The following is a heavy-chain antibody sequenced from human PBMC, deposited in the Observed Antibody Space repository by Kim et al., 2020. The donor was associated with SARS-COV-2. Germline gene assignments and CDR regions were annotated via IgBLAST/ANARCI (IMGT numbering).Heavy chain of an antibody. J-gene: IGHJ4*02. CDR1: GFTFSSHW. CDR2: INSDGSST. D-gene: IGHD1-26*01. CDR3: ARDYLGPTPLDS. Sequence: GGSLRLSCAASGFTFSSHWMHWVRQVPGKGLVWVSRINSDGSSTSYADSVKGRFTISRDNAKNTLYLQMNSLRAEDTAVYYCARDYLGPTPLDSWGQGTLVTVSS. V-gene: IGHV3-74*01.